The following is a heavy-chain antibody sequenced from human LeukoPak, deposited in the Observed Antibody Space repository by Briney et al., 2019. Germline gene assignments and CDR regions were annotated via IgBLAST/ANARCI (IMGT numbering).Heavy chain of an antibody. Sequence: GGSLRLSCAAPGFTFSSYAMSWVRQAPGKGLEWVSAISGSGGSTYYADSVKGRFTISRDNSKNTLYLLMNSLRTEDTAVYYCAKIGGWSLDYWGQGTLVTVSS. J-gene: IGHJ4*02. CDR1: GFTFSSYA. D-gene: IGHD6-19*01. CDR2: ISGSGGST. CDR3: AKIGGWSLDY. V-gene: IGHV3-23*01.